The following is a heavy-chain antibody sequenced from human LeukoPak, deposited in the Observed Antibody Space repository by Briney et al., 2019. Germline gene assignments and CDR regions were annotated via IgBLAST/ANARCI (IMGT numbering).Heavy chain of an antibody. Sequence: SETLSLTCAVYGGSFSGYYWSWIRQPPGKGLEWIGEINHSGSTNYNPSLKSRVTISVDTSKNQFSLKLSSVTAADTAVYYCARVGTEQQLVYDYWGQGTLVTVSS. CDR1: GGSFSGYY. V-gene: IGHV4-34*01. CDR2: INHSGST. J-gene: IGHJ4*02. CDR3: ARVGTEQQLVYDY. D-gene: IGHD6-13*01.